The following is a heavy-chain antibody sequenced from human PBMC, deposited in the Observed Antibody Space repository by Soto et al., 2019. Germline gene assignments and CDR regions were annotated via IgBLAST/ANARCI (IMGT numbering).Heavy chain of an antibody. CDR1: GFTFSSYW. D-gene: IGHD2-15*01. Sequence: EVQLVESGGGLVQPGGSLRLSCAASGFTFSSYWMHWVRQVPGKGLVWISRMNSDGSSITYADSVKGRFTISRDNAKNTLYLQMNSLRAEDTAVYYCAKSATYYYQYGMDVRGQGTTVTVSS. CDR2: MNSDGSSI. J-gene: IGHJ6*02. V-gene: IGHV3-74*03. CDR3: AKSATYYYQYGMDV.